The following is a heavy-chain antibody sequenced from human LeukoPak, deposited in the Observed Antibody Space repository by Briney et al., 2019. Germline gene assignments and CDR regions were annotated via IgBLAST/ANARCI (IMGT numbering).Heavy chain of an antibody. Sequence: GGSLRLSCAASGFTFSSYAMHWVRQAPGKGLEWVAVISYDGSNKYYADSVKGRFTISRDNSKNTLYLQMNSLRAEDTAVYYCARVPGYSSGWADYWGQGTQVTVSS. CDR2: ISYDGSNK. D-gene: IGHD6-19*01. CDR1: GFTFSSYA. V-gene: IGHV3-30-3*01. J-gene: IGHJ4*02. CDR3: ARVPGYSSGWADY.